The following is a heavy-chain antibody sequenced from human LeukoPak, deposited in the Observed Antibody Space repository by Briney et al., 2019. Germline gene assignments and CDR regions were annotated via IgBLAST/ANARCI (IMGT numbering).Heavy chain of an antibody. CDR3: ARLPGRRTFDY. D-gene: IGHD3-10*01. CDR2: VYSDDSDA. CDR1: GYTSTTYW. J-gene: IGHJ4*02. Sequence: GESLKISCKGSGYTSTTYWIAWVRQMPGKGLEFMGIVYSDDSDARYSPSFQGQVTISADKSINTAYLQWSSLKASDTAMYYCARLPGRRTFDYWGQGTLVTVSS. V-gene: IGHV5-51*01.